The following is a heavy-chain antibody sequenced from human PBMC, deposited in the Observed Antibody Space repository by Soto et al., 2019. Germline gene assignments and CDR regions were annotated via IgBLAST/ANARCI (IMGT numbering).Heavy chain of an antibody. CDR3: ARLPDISGWHVDY. Sequence: QVQLQESGPGLVKPSETLSLTCIVSGASVSSDASYWTWIRQSPGKGLEWIGYIHPRGCTEYNPYVQSRVTIVLDKSKNQVSLRVTSVTATDTAVFFCARLPDISGWHVDYWGKGALVTVSS. J-gene: IGHJ4*02. V-gene: IGHV4-61*08. CDR1: GASVSSDASY. D-gene: IGHD6-25*01. CDR2: IHPRGCT.